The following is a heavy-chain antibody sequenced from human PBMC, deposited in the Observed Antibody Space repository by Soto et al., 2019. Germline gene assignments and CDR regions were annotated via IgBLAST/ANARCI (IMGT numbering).Heavy chain of an antibody. D-gene: IGHD2-21*01. V-gene: IGHV4-39*01. CDR2: IYYTGMS. CDR3: VRHVGDRLWYFDE. CDR1: GDSIRSGSYH. J-gene: IGHJ4*02. Sequence: PSETLSLTCAVSGDSIRSGSYHWAWIRQSPGKGLEWIASIYYTGMSYYNPSLKNRVAISVDTSRNQVSVNLGSVTAADTSTYFCVRHVGDRLWYFDEWGQGTQVTVSS.